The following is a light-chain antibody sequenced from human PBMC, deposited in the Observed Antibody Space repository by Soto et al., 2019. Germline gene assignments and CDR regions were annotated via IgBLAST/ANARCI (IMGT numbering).Light chain of an antibody. Sequence: EFVLTQSPGTLSLSPGERATFSCRASQSVRSNYLAWYQQKPGQSPRRLIYGASNRATGIPDRFSGSGSGTDFTLTISRLEPEDFAVFYCQHYGSSAYTFGQGTTLESK. CDR3: QHYGSSAYT. CDR1: QSVRSNY. V-gene: IGKV3-20*01. CDR2: GAS. J-gene: IGKJ2*01.